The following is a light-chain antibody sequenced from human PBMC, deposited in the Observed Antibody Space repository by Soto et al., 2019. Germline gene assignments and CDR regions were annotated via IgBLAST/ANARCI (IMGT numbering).Light chain of an antibody. Sequence: TLSFSQGERFTLSCRASQSVSSSNLAWYQQKPGQAPMLLIYGASSRATCIPDRFSGSGSGTDFTLTISRLEPEDFAMYYCQQYGRSLTFGGGTKVDIK. CDR2: GAS. V-gene: IGKV3-20*01. J-gene: IGKJ4*01. CDR1: QSVSSSN. CDR3: QQYGRSLT.